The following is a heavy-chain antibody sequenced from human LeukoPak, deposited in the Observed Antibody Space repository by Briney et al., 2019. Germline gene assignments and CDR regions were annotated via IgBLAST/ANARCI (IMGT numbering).Heavy chain of an antibody. V-gene: IGHV4-59*01. D-gene: IGHD5-24*01. CDR1: GGSISSYY. CDR2: IYYSGST. CDR3: ASFRFGDGYNENGNEYYFDY. J-gene: IGHJ4*02. Sequence: PSETLSLTCTVSGGSISSYYWSWIRQPPGKGLEWIGYIYYSGSTNYNPSLKSRVTISVDTSKNQFSLKLSSVTAADTAVYYCASFRFGDGYNENGNEYYFDYWGQGTLVTVSS.